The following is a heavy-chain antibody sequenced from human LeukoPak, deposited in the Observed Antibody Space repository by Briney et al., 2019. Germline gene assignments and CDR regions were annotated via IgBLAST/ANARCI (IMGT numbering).Heavy chain of an antibody. CDR3: ARDRDGKDL. J-gene: IGHJ5*02. CDR2: IQQNGIEK. V-gene: IGHV3-7*03. CDR1: GFTFRDFW. Sequence: GRSLRLSCAASGFTFRDFWMSWVRHAPGEGLEWVANIQQNGIEKYSVEGRFTISRDNVNSLLYLRINSMRADDTAMYYCARDRDGKDLWGQGTLVTASS. D-gene: IGHD1-1*01.